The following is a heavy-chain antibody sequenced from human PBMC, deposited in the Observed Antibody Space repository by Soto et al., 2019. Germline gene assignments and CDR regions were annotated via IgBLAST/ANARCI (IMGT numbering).Heavy chain of an antibody. D-gene: IGHD6-19*01. Sequence: QVQLVESGGGVVQSGRSLTLSCAASGFSLRTYGMQWLRRAPGKGLEWVAVIWYDGTKKFYENSVKGRSTISKDNSNNILYLQMSGLRAEDTAVYYCARDVVTAVAGSVNWFDPWGQGTLVTVSS. CDR2: IWYDGTKK. J-gene: IGHJ5*02. V-gene: IGHV3-33*01. CDR1: GFSLRTYG. CDR3: ARDVVTAVAGSVNWFDP.